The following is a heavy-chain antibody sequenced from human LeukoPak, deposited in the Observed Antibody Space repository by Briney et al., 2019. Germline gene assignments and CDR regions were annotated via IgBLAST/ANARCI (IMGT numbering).Heavy chain of an antibody. CDR1: GDSVSSNSAA. V-gene: IGHV6-1*01. CDR2: TYYRSKWYS. J-gene: IGHJ5*02. CDR3: ARDNCSSTSCYAYA. D-gene: IGHD2-2*01. Sequence: SQTLSLTCAISGDSVSSNSAAWNWIRQSPSRGLEWLGRTYYRSKWYSDYAVSVKSRITINPDTSKNQFSLQLSSVTPEDTAVYYCARDNCSSTSCYAYAWGQGTLVTVSS.